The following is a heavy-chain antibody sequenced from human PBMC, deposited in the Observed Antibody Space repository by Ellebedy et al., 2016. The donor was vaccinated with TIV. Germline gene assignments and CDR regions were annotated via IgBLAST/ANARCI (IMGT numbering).Heavy chain of an antibody. J-gene: IGHJ4*02. CDR1: GYTFTSYY. CDR3: AKGSGSYDFDY. CDR2: ISAYNGNT. D-gene: IGHD3-10*01. Sequence: ASVKVSCKASGYTFTSYYMHWVRQAPGQGLEWMGWISAYNGNTNYAQKLQGRVTMTTDTSTSTAYMELRSLRSDDTAVYYCAKGSGSYDFDYWGQGTLVTVSS. V-gene: IGHV1-18*04.